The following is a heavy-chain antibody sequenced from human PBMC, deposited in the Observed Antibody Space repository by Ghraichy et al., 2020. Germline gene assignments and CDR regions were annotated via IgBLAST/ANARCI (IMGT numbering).Heavy chain of an antibody. D-gene: IGHD3-10*01. J-gene: IGHJ3*02. Sequence: GGSLRLSCAASGFTFSSYSMNWVRQAPGKGLEWVSSISSSSSYIYYADSVKGRFTISRDNAKNSLYLQMNSLRAEDTAVYYCERAGITMAPIVGDAFDIWVQGTMVTVSS. V-gene: IGHV3-21*01. CDR3: ERAGITMAPIVGDAFDI. CDR2: ISSSSSYI. CDR1: GFTFSSYS.